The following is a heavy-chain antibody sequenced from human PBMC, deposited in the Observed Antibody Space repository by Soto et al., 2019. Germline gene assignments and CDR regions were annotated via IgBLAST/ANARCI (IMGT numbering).Heavy chain of an antibody. D-gene: IGHD3-22*01. CDR1: GFTFSSYS. Sequence: PGGSLRLSCAASGFTFSSYSMNWVRQAPGKGLEWVSYISSSSSTIYYADSVKGRFTISRDNAKNSLYLQMNSLRDEDTAVYYCAGHPWNYYDGNWFDPWGQGTLVTVS. CDR2: ISSSSSTI. V-gene: IGHV3-48*02. J-gene: IGHJ5*02. CDR3: AGHPWNYYDGNWFDP.